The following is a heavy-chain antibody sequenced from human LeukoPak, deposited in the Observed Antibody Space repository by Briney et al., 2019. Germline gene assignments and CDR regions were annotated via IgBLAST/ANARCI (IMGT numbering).Heavy chain of an antibody. V-gene: IGHV3-7*01. Sequence: GGSLRLSCAASGFTFSSYWMSWVRQAPGKGLEWEANIKQDGSEKYYVDSVKGRFTISRDNAKNSLYLQMNSLRAEDTAVYYCARDWAYCSGGSCYSNYWGQGTLVTVSS. J-gene: IGHJ4*02. CDR1: GFTFSSYW. CDR3: ARDWAYCSGGSCYSNY. D-gene: IGHD2-15*01. CDR2: IKQDGSEK.